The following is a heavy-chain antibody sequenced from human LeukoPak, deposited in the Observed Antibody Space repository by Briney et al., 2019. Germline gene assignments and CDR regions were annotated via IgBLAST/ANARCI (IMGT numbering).Heavy chain of an antibody. Sequence: ASVKVSCKTSGYLFTSFGISWVRQAPGQGLERMGWISAYNGNTDFAQNLQGRVTMTTDTPTSTAYMELRSLRSDDTAVYYCARDRLVVGPKAPDYWGQGTLVTVSS. J-gene: IGHJ4*02. CDR1: GYLFTSFG. CDR2: ISAYNGNT. V-gene: IGHV1-18*01. CDR3: ARDRLVVGPKAPDY. D-gene: IGHD1-26*01.